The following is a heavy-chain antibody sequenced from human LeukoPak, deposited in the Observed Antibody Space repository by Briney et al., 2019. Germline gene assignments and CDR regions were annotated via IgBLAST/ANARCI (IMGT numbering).Heavy chain of an antibody. CDR1: GFTFNSYG. D-gene: IGHD3-16*01. CDR3: ARSNNGGWGYCDY. Sequence: GGSLRLSCAASGFTFNSYGMHWVRQAPGKGLEWVAVISYDGPNKYYADSVKGRFTISRDDSKSTLYLQMNSLRPEDTAVYYCARSNNGGWGYCDYWGQGSLVTVSS. J-gene: IGHJ4*02. CDR2: ISYDGPNK. V-gene: IGHV3-30*03.